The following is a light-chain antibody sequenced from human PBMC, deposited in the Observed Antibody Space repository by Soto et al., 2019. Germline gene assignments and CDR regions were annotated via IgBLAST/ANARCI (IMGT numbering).Light chain of an antibody. V-gene: IGKV3-11*01. Sequence: EIVLTQSPATLTLSPGERATLSCRASQSVSSYLAWYQQKPGQAPRLLIYDASNRATGIPARFSGSGSGTDFTLPISSLEPADFAVYYCQQRSIWPPYTFGQGTKLEIK. J-gene: IGKJ2*01. CDR1: QSVSSY. CDR3: QQRSIWPPYT. CDR2: DAS.